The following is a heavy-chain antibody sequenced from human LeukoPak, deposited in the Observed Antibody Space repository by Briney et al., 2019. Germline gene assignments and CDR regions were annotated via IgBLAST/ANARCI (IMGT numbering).Heavy chain of an antibody. CDR2: IDTSGST. J-gene: IGHJ1*01. CDR1: GGSISSGSYY. CDR3: ARDNYYDSSGYYYEYFQH. D-gene: IGHD3-22*01. Sequence: SETLSLTCTVSGGSISSGSYYWSWIRQPAGKGLEWIGRIDTSGSTNYNPSLKSRVTISVDTSKNQFSLKLSSVTAADTAVYYCARDNYYDSSGYYYEYFQHWGQGTLVTVSS. V-gene: IGHV4-61*02.